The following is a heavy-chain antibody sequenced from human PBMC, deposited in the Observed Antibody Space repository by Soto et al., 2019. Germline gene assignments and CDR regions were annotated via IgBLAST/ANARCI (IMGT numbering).Heavy chain of an antibody. V-gene: IGHV4-34*01. J-gene: IGHJ5*02. Sequence: SETLSLTCAVYGGSFSGYYWSWIRPPPGKGLEWIGEINHSGSTNYNPSLKSRVTISVDTSKNQFSLKLSSVTAADTAVYYCATGYSSNWFDPWGQGTLVTVSS. D-gene: IGHD5-18*01. CDR1: GGSFSGYY. CDR2: INHSGST. CDR3: ATGYSSNWFDP.